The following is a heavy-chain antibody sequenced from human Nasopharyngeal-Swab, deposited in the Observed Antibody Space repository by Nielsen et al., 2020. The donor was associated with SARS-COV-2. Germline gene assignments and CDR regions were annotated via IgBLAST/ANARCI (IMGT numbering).Heavy chain of an antibody. Sequence: ETLSLTCAASGFTFSSYWMSWVRQAPGKGLEWVANIKQDGSEKYYVDSVKGRFTISRDNAKNSLYLQMNSLRAEDTAVYYCASLTYYYDSSGLDYWGQGTLVTVSS. CDR2: IKQDGSEK. V-gene: IGHV3-7*01. CDR1: GFTFSSYW. D-gene: IGHD3-22*01. CDR3: ASLTYYYDSSGLDY. J-gene: IGHJ4*02.